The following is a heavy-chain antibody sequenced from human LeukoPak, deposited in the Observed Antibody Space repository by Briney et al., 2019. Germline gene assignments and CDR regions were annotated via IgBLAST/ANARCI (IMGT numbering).Heavy chain of an antibody. V-gene: IGHV3-48*04. CDR3: AREEEYGSGQH. CDR1: GFTFSSYS. D-gene: IGHD3-10*01. CDR2: ISSSSSTI. Sequence: GGSLRLSCAASGFTFSSYSMNWVRQAPGKGLEWASYISSSSSTIYYADSVKGRFTISRDNAKNSLYLQMNSLRAEDTAVYYCAREEEYGSGQHWGQGTLVTVSS. J-gene: IGHJ1*01.